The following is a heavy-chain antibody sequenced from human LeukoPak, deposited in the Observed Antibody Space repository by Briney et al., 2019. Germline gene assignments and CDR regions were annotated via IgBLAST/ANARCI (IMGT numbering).Heavy chain of an antibody. Sequence: GASVKVSCKASGYTFTSYDINWVRQATGQGLEWMGWMNPNSGNTGYAQKFQGRVTMTRNTSISTAYMELSSLRSEDTAVYYCARGDGHYCSSTSCYADWFDPWGQGTPVTVSS. V-gene: IGHV1-8*01. J-gene: IGHJ5*02. CDR1: GYTFTSYD. CDR2: MNPNSGNT. D-gene: IGHD2-2*01. CDR3: ARGDGHYCSSTSCYADWFDP.